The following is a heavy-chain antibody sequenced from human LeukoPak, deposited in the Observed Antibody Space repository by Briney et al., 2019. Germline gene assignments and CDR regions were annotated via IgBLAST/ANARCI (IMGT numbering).Heavy chain of an antibody. CDR1: GGSISSSSYY. V-gene: IGHV4-39*07. Sequence: SETLSLTCTVSGGSISSSSYYWGWIRQPPGKGLEWIGSIYYSGSTYYNPSLKSRVTISVDTSKNQFSLKLSSVTAADTAVYYCARIALRGYGNTAKRIPESRAFDIWGQGTMVTVSS. J-gene: IGHJ3*02. D-gene: IGHD2-8*01. CDR3: ARIALRGYGNTAKRIPESRAFDI. CDR2: IYYSGST.